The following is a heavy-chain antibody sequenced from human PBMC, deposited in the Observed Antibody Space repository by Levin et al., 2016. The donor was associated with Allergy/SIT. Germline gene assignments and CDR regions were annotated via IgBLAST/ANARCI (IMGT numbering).Heavy chain of an antibody. CDR2: IYYSGST. J-gene: IGHJ5*02. CDR3: ASHPSSSSNWFDP. Sequence: WIRQPPGKGLEWIGYIYYSGSTNYNPSLKSRVTISVDTSKNQFSLKLSSVTAADTAVYYCASHPSSSSNWFDPWGQGTLVTVSS. D-gene: IGHD6-6*01. V-gene: IGHV4-59*12.